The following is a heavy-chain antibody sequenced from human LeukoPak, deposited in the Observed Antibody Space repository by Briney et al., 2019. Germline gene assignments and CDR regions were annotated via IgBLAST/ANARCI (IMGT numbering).Heavy chain of an antibody. CDR2: IYYSGST. CDR1: GGSVSSGSYY. D-gene: IGHD3-10*01. J-gene: IGHJ4*02. CDR3: ARERGKDRNFGY. Sequence: SETLSLTCTVSGGSVSSGSYYWSWIRQPPGKGLEWIGYIYYSGSTNYNPSLKSRVTISVDTSKNQFSLKLSSVTAADTAVYYCARERGKDRNFGYWGQGTLVTVSS. V-gene: IGHV4-61*01.